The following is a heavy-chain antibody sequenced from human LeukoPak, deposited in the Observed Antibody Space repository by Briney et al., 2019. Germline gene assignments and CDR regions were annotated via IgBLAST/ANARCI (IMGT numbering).Heavy chain of an antibody. CDR2: IIPILGIA. CDR3: ARERTVLEAEWGDY. D-gene: IGHD1-26*01. CDR1: GGTFSSYA. Sequence: SVKVSCKASGGTFSSYAISWVRQAPGQGLEWMGRIIPILGIANYAQKFQGRVTITADKSTSTAYMELSSLRSEDTAVYYCARERTVLEAEWGDYWGQGTLVTVSS. J-gene: IGHJ4*02. V-gene: IGHV1-69*04.